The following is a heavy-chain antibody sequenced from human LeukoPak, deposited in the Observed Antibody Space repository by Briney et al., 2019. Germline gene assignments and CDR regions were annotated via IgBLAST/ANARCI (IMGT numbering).Heavy chain of an antibody. CDR1: GGSISSSSFY. CDR3: ARQHGGINTGYCYYMDV. V-gene: IGHV4-39*01. Sequence: SETLSLTCSVSGGSISSSSFYWGWIRQPPGRGLELIGSIYYSGTTYSNPFLESRVTISIDTSKNQFSLNLSSVTAADTAVYYCARQHGGINTGYCYYMDVWGKGTTVTVSS. J-gene: IGHJ6*03. CDR2: IYYSGTT. D-gene: IGHD3-16*01.